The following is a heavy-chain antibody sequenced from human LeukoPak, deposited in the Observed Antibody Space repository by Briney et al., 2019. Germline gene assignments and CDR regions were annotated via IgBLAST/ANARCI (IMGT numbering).Heavy chain of an antibody. J-gene: IGHJ6*03. D-gene: IGHD3-10*01. CDR3: ARGNYYGSGVYYYYMDV. CDR1: GGSISSFY. Sequence: PSETLSLTCTVSGGSISSFYWSWIRQPPGRGLEWIGYIYYSGSTYYNPSLKSRVTISVDTSKNQFSLKLNSVTAADTAVYYCARGNYYGSGVYYYYMDVWGKGTTVTVSS. V-gene: IGHV4-59*01. CDR2: IYYSGST.